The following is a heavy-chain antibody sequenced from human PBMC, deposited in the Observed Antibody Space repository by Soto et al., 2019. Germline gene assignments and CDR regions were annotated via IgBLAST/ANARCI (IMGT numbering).Heavy chain of an antibody. CDR2: IYHSGST. Sequence: PSETLSLTCAVSGGSISSSNWWSWVRQPPGKGLEWIGEIYHSGSTNYNPSLKSRVTISVDKSKNQFSLKLSSVTAADTAVYYCARADYYYDSSGYPNWFDPWGQGTLVTVSS. CDR1: GGSISSSNW. J-gene: IGHJ5*02. D-gene: IGHD3-22*01. V-gene: IGHV4-4*02. CDR3: ARADYYYDSSGYPNWFDP.